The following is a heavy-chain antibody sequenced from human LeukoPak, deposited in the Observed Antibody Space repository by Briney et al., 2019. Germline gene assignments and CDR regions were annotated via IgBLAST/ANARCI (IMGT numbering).Heavy chain of an antibody. Sequence: GESLRISCKGSGYSFTSYWISWVREMPGKGLEWMERIDPSDSYTNYSPSFQGHVTISADKSISTAYLQWSSLKASDTAMYYCARGITMVRGVDNWFDPWGQGTLVTVSS. CDR2: IDPSDSYT. J-gene: IGHJ5*02. V-gene: IGHV5-10-1*01. D-gene: IGHD3-10*01. CDR1: GYSFTSYW. CDR3: ARGITMVRGVDNWFDP.